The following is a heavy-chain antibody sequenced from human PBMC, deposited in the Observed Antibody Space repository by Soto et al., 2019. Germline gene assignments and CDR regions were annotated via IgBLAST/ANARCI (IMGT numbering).Heavy chain of an antibody. V-gene: IGHV1-18*01. D-gene: IGHD3-16*02. CDR1: GYTFTSYG. J-gene: IGHJ3*02. CDR3: ASRPDYDYIWGSYRAAADDAFDI. Sequence: ASVKVSCKASGYTFTSYGISWVRQAPGQGLEWMGWISAYNGNTNYAQKLQGRVTMTTDTSTSTAYMGLRSLRSDDTAVYYCASRPDYDYIWGSYRAAADDAFDIWGQGTMVTVSS. CDR2: ISAYNGNT.